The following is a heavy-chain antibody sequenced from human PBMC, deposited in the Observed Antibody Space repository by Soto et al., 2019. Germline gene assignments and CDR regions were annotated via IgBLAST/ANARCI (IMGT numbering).Heavy chain of an antibody. D-gene: IGHD3-3*01. V-gene: IGHV4-34*01. CDR1: GGSFSGYY. CDR3: ARGASTIFGVVINFDY. CDR2: INHSGST. J-gene: IGHJ4*02. Sequence: SETLSLTRAVYGGSFSGYYWSWIRQPPGKGLEWIGEINHSGSTNYNPSLKSRVTISVDTSKNQFSLKLSSVTAADTAVYYCARGASTIFGVVINFDYWGQGTLVTVSS.